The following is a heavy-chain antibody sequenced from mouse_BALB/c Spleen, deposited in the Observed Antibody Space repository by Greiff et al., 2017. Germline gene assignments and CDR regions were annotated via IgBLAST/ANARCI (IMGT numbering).Heavy chain of an antibody. V-gene: IGHV2-9*02. CDR1: GFSLTSYG. D-gene: IGHD2-1*01. CDR2: IWAGGST. J-gene: IGHJ3*01. CDR3: ARDNGNYVRAY. Sequence: VKLMESGPGLVAPSQSLSITCTVSGFSLTSYGVHWVRQPPGKGLEWLGVIWAGGSTNYNSALMSRLSISKDNSKSQVFLKMNSLQTDDTAMYYCARDNGNYVRAYWGQGTLVTVSA.